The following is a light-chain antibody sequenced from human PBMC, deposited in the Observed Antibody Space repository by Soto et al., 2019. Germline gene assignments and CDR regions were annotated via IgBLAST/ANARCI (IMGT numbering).Light chain of an antibody. Sequence: EIVLTQSPATLSVSPGERATLSCGASQSVSSRLAWYQQKLGQAPRLLIYGPSSRAIGIPHRFSGSGSGTDFTLTISRLEPEDFAVYYCQHYGSSPFTFGGGTKVDIK. V-gene: IGKV3-20*01. CDR3: QHYGSSPFT. CDR1: QSVSSR. CDR2: GPS. J-gene: IGKJ4*01.